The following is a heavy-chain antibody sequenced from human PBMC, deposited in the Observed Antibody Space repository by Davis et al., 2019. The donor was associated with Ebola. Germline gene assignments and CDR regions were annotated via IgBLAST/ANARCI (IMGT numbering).Heavy chain of an antibody. V-gene: IGHV3-64*01. CDR2: ISSNGGST. CDR3: AGRDSGYDLYFDY. CDR1: GFTFSSYA. Sequence: GGSLRLSCAASGFTFSSYAMHWVRQAPGKGLEYVSAISSNGGSTYYANSVKGRFTISRDNSKNTLYLQMNSLRAEDTAVYYCAGRDSGYDLYFDYWGQGTLVTVSS. D-gene: IGHD5-12*01. J-gene: IGHJ4*02.